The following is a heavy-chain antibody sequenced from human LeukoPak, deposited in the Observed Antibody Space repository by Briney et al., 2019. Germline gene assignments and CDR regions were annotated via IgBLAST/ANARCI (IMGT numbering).Heavy chain of an antibody. CDR3: AKDPEWELLYYYYYMDV. J-gene: IGHJ6*03. D-gene: IGHD1-26*01. V-gene: IGHV3-30*02. CDR2: IRNDGSNK. CDR1: GFTFSSYG. Sequence: GGSLSLSCAASGFTFSSYGMHWVRQAPGKGLEWVAFIRNDGSNKYYADSVKGRFTISRDNSKNTLYLQMNSLRAEDTAVYYCAKDPEWELLYYYYYMDVWGKGTTVTVSS.